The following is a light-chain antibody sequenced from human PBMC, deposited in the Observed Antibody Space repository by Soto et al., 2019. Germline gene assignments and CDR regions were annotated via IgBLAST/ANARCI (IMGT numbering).Light chain of an antibody. V-gene: IGKV1-39*01. CDR2: AAS. CDR3: QQSYNSLRT. CDR1: ESIRDY. J-gene: IGKJ5*01. Sequence: IHMTQSTYSLSASVGDRVTITCRASESIRDYLNWYQQKPGKAPNLLIYAASSLQSGVPSRFSGGGSGTDFTLTIIRLQPEDFATYYCQQSYNSLRTFGQGTRVDIK.